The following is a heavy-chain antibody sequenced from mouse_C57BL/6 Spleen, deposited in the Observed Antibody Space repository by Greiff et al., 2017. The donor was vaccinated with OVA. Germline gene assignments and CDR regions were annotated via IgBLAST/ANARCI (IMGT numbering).Heavy chain of an antibody. CDR3: ARSKARGYFDV. J-gene: IGHJ1*03. Sequence: QVQLQQPGAELVMPGASVKLSCKASGYTFTSYWMHWVKQRPGQGLEWIGEIDPSDSSTNYNQKFKGKSTLTVDKSSSTAYMQLSSLTSEDSAVDYCARSKARGYFDVWGTGTTVTVSS. CDR1: GYTFTSYW. V-gene: IGHV1-69*01. CDR2: IDPSDSST.